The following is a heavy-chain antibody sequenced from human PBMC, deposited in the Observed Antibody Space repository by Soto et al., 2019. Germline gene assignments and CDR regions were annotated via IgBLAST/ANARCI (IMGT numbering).Heavy chain of an antibody. Sequence: EVQLLESGGGLVQPGGSLRLSCAASGFTFSSYAMSWVRQAPGKGLEWVSAISGSGGSTYYADSVKGRFTISRDNSKNTLYLQMNSLRADDTAVYYCAKRWRGFHGDYGLSDTTPNIVDYWGQGTLVTVSS. CDR2: ISGSGGST. CDR3: AKRWRGFHGDYGLSDTTPNIVDY. V-gene: IGHV3-23*01. D-gene: IGHD4-17*01. J-gene: IGHJ4*02. CDR1: GFTFSSYA.